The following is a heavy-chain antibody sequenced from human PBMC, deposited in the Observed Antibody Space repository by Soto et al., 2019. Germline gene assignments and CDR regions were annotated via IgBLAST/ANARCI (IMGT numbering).Heavy chain of an antibody. V-gene: IGHV4-34*01. CDR2: INHSGST. Sequence: SETLSLTCAVYGGSFSGYYWSWIRQPPGRGLEWIGEINHSGSTNYNPSLKSRVTISVDTSKNQFSLKLSSVTAADTAVYYCARGLLSTYYYGSGSYLVPYYYYCMDVCGQGTTVTVSS. D-gene: IGHD3-10*01. CDR1: GGSFSGYY. CDR3: ARGLLSTYYYGSGSYLVPYYYYCMDV. J-gene: IGHJ6*02.